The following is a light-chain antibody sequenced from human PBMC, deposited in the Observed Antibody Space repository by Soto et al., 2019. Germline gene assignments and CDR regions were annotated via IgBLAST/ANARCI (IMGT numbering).Light chain of an antibody. CDR1: QSVASSY. CDR2: SAS. CDR3: QQCTNWPWT. Sequence: EVVLTQSPGTLSLSPGERVTLSCRASQSVASSYLAWYQQKPGRAPRLLFYSASSRATGIPDRFSGSGSGTDFTLTISRLEPEDFAVYYCQQCTNWPWTFGQGTKVEIK. V-gene: IGKV3D-20*02. J-gene: IGKJ1*01.